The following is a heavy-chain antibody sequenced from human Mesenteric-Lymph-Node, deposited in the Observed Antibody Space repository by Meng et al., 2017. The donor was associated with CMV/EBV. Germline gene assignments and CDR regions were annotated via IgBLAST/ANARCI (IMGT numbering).Heavy chain of an antibody. Sequence: GGSLRLSCAASGFSFSIYTMHWVRQAPGKGLEWVAVISYDGSDKYSADSVKGRFNISRDISKNTLDLQINSLRADDTAVCYCARGSLAARPYYYYGMDVWGQGTTVTVSS. D-gene: IGHD6-6*01. CDR1: GFSFSIYT. CDR3: ARGSLAARPYYYYGMDV. CDR2: ISYDGSDK. J-gene: IGHJ6*02. V-gene: IGHV3-30*04.